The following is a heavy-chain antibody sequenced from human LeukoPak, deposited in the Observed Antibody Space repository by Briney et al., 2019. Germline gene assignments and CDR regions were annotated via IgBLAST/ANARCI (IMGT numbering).Heavy chain of an antibody. CDR2: IYHDGTT. CDR1: TDSISTYY. CDR3: ARHGGSLDYFDS. Sequence: SYTLSLTCSVSTDSISTYYWSWIRQSPGKGLEWIGYIYHDGTTSYNPSLKRRVTISVDSPKNQFFLRLTSLTAADTALYYCARHGGSLDYFDSWGPGSLVIVSS. J-gene: IGHJ4*02. D-gene: IGHD2-15*01. V-gene: IGHV4-59*08.